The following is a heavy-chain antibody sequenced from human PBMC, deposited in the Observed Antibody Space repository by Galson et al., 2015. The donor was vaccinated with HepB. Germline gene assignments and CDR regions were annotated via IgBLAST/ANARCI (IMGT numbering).Heavy chain of an antibody. CDR3: AKEFPPYYGFWSGHQK. D-gene: IGHD3-3*01. J-gene: IGHJ4*02. CDR2: ISHDKSHN. Sequence: SLRLSCAASGFIFSNYGMHWVRQAPGKGLEWVALISHDKSHNYYSDSVAGRFPVSRDTFKTALPLQMNSLRVEDTAVYYCAKEFPPYYGFWSGHQKWGQGTQVTVSP. CDR1: GFIFSNYG. V-gene: IGHV3-30*18.